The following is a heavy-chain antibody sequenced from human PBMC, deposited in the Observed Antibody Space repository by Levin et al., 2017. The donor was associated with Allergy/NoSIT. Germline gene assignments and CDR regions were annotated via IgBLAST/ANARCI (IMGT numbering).Heavy chain of an antibody. J-gene: IGHJ5*02. Sequence: HGGSLRLSCAASGFTLSGSAVHWVRQASGKGLEWLGRIRSKANNYATAYAVSVQGRFIISRDDSKNTADLQMNSLKTEDTAVYYCSNYDILTGFLSWGQGTLVTVSS. V-gene: IGHV3-73*01. CDR2: IRSKANNYAT. D-gene: IGHD3-9*01. CDR1: GFTLSGSA. CDR3: SNYDILTGFLS.